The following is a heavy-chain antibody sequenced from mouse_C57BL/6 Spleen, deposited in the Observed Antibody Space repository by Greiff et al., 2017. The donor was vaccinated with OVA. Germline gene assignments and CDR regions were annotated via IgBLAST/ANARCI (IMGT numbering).Heavy chain of an antibody. J-gene: IGHJ2*01. CDR2: IYPGDGDT. D-gene: IGHD2-4*01. Sequence: QVQLQQSGPELVKPGASVKISCKASGYAFSSSWMNWVKQRPGKGLEWIGRIYPGDGDTNYNGKFKGKATLTADKSSSTAYMQLSSLTSEDSAVYFCAGVYYDYLFDYWGQGTTLTVSS. V-gene: IGHV1-82*01. CDR1: GYAFSSSW. CDR3: AGVYYDYLFDY.